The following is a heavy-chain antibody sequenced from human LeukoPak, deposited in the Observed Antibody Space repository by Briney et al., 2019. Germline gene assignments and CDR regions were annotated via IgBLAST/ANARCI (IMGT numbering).Heavy chain of an antibody. Sequence: PSETLSLTCTVSGGSISNYYWSWIRQPPGKGLEWIGYIYYSGSTNYNPSLTSRVTISVDTSKNQFSLKLSSVTAADTAVYYCARGYSYGYPEIYYYYGMDVWGQGTTVTVSS. V-gene: IGHV4-59*08. D-gene: IGHD5-18*01. J-gene: IGHJ6*02. CDR3: ARGYSYGYPEIYYYYGMDV. CDR1: GGSISNYY. CDR2: IYYSGST.